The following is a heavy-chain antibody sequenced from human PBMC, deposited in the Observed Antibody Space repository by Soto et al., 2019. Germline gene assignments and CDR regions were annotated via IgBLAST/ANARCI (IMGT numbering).Heavy chain of an antibody. CDR3: AKDQAAGGTISRYFQD. D-gene: IGHD6-13*01. CDR1: GFTFSSYG. Sequence: VQLLESGGGLVQPEESLRLSCEASGFTFSSYGMSWVRQAPGKGLEWVSGISGGGGTTYYADSVKGRFTISRDNSKNTLYLQVNSLRAEDTAVYYCAKDQAAGGTISRYFQDWGQGTLVTVSS. V-gene: IGHV3-23*01. CDR2: ISGGGGTT. J-gene: IGHJ1*01.